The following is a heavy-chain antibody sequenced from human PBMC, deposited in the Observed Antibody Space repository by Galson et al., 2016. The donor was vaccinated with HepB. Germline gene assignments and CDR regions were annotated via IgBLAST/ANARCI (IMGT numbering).Heavy chain of an antibody. V-gene: IGHV4-4*02. CDR3: SFYRLSPRRSYALDA. J-gene: IGHJ6*02. Sequence: SETLSLTCAVSGGSINSTNWWRWVRQTPGKGLEWIGEIYHTETINHSPSFTGRYGMSIDKSKNEFSLKVKSMTAADAAVYYCSFYRLSPRRSYALDAWGQGTTVSVPS. D-gene: IGHD2-2*01. CDR1: GGSINSTNW. CDR2: IYHTETI.